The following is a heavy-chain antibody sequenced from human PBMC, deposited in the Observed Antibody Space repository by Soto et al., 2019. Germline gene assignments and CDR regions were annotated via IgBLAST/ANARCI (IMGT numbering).Heavy chain of an antibody. CDR1: GYTLTELS. D-gene: IGHD3-10*01. CDR2: FDPEDGET. Sequence: GASGKVSCKVSGYTLTELSMHCVRQAPGKGLEWMGGFDPEDGETIYAQKFQGRVTMTEDTSTDTAYMELSSLRSEDTAVYYCATRRITMVRGSLQFDPWGQGTLVTVSS. V-gene: IGHV1-24*01. CDR3: ATRRITMVRGSLQFDP. J-gene: IGHJ5*02.